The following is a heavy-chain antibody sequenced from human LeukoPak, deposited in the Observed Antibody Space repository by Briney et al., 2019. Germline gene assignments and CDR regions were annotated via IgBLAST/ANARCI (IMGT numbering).Heavy chain of an antibody. V-gene: IGHV1-69*04. D-gene: IGHD3-22*01. CDR3: ATTYYYDSSGPINGGLPSY. Sequence: SVKVSCKASGGTFSSYAISWVRQAPGQGLEWMGRIIPILGIANYAQKFQGRVTITADKSTSTAYMELSGLRSEDTAVYYCATTYYYDSSGPINGGLPSYWGQGALVTVSS. CDR2: IIPILGIA. CDR1: GGTFSSYA. J-gene: IGHJ4*02.